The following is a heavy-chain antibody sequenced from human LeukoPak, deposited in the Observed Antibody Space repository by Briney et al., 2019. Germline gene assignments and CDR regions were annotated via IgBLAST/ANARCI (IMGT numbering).Heavy chain of an antibody. CDR2: ISGSGGST. D-gene: IGHD6-13*01. Sequence: GGSLRLSCTASGFSFGAYLISWVRQAPGKGLEWVSAISGSGGSTYYADSVKGRFTISRDNSKNTLYLQMNSLRAEDTAVYYCAKDPSSSWFGDYFDYWGQGTLVTVSS. V-gene: IGHV3-23*01. CDR1: GFSFGAYL. J-gene: IGHJ4*02. CDR3: AKDPSSSWFGDYFDY.